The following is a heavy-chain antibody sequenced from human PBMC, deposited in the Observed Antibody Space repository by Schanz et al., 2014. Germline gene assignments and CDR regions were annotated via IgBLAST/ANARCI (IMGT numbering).Heavy chain of an antibody. CDR2: ISDYNADT. J-gene: IGHJ5*02. Sequence: QVQLVQSGAEVKKPGASVKVSCKASGYTFTSYGISWVRQAPGQGPEWMGWISDYNADTKYAQRLQGRVTMTTVTSFSTAFMELTSLTSDDTAVYYCARSNSWSGAWFDPWGQGTLVTVSS. CDR1: GYTFTSYG. V-gene: IGHV1-18*01. D-gene: IGHD3-10*01. CDR3: ARSNSWSGAWFDP.